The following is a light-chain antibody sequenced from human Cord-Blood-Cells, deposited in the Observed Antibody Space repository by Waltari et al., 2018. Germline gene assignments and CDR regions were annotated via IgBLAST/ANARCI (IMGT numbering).Light chain of an antibody. CDR2: AAS. Sequence: DIQMTQSQSSLSASVGYRVTITCRASQSISSYLNWYQQNPGKAPKLLSYAASRLQSGVPSRFRGSGSGTDVTLTISRLQPEDVATYDCQQGYSTPLTCGGGTKVEIK. CDR1: QSISSY. CDR3: QQGYSTPLT. J-gene: IGKJ4*01. V-gene: IGKV1-39*01.